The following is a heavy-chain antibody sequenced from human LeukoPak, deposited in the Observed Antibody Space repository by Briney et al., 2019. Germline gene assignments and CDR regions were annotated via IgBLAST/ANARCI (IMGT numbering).Heavy chain of an antibody. CDR1: GSTFSGAW. D-gene: IGHD2-15*01. Sequence: PGGSLRLSCAASGSTFSGAWMHWVRQAPGKGLVWDSRINNDVTTTMYADSVKGRFTPSRDNAKNTLYLQMNSLRAEDTAVYYCARVSGRGMNEYFHLWGQGTLVSVSS. V-gene: IGHV3-74*03. CDR3: ARVSGRGMNEYFHL. CDR2: INNDVTTT. J-gene: IGHJ1*01.